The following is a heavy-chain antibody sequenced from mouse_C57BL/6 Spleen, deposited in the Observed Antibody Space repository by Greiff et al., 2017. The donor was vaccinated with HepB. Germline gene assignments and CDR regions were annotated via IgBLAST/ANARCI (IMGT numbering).Heavy chain of an antibody. CDR1: GFTFSDAW. CDR3: TSLGRYYFDY. J-gene: IGHJ2*01. CDR2: IRNKANNHAT. V-gene: IGHV6-6*01. Sequence: EVKVEESGGGLVQPGGSMKLSCAASGFTFSDAWMDWVRQSPEKGLEWVAEIRNKANNHATYYAESVKGRLTISRDDSKSSVYLQMDSLRAEDTGIYYCTSLGRYYFDYWGQGTTLTVSS. D-gene: IGHD4-1*01.